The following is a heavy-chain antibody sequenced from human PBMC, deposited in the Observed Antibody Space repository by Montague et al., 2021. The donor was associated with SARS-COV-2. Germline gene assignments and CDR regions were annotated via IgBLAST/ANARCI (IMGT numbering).Heavy chain of an antibody. Sequence: CAISGDSVSRKSVAWNWIRQSPSRGLEWLGRTYYRSKWDSDYAESVKRRLVITPDTSKNQVSLQLNSVIPEDTAVYFCASSGITLTGLDAFDIWGQGTMVTGSS. J-gene: IGHJ3*02. CDR1: GDSVSRKSVA. D-gene: IGHD3-9*01. CDR2: TYYRSKWDS. CDR3: ASSGITLTGLDAFDI. V-gene: IGHV6-1*01.